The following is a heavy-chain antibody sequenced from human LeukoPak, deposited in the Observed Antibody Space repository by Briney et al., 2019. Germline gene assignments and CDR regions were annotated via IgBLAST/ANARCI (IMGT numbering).Heavy chain of an antibody. J-gene: IGHJ4*02. CDR2: MYYSGTT. D-gene: IGHD6-19*01. CDR3: ARQRGSGWYHPHLF. Sequence: SETLSLTCSASGGSINTRSYFWGWIRQSPGRGLGWNASMYYSGTTYYNPSLKSRVTISVDTYKSQLSLKLSSVTAADTAVYYCARQRGSGWYHPHLFWGQGILVTVSS. V-gene: IGHV4-39*01. CDR1: GGSINTRSYF.